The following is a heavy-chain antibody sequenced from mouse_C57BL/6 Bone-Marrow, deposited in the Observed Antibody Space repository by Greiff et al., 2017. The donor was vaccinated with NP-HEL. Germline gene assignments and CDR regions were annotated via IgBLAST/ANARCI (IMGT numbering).Heavy chain of an antibody. D-gene: IGHD2-4*01. CDR2: INSDGGST. CDR3: ARHDDYWFAY. Sequence: EVQLVESGGGLVQPGESLKLSCESNEYEFPSPDMSWVRQTPETRLALVAAINSDGGSTYYPDTMERRFIISRDNTKKTLYLQMSSLRAEDTALYYCARHDDYWFAYWGQGTLVTVSA. V-gene: IGHV5-2*01. J-gene: IGHJ3*01. CDR1: EYEFPSPD.